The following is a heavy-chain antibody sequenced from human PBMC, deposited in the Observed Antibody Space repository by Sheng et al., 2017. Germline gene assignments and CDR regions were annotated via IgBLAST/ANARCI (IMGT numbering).Heavy chain of an antibody. J-gene: IGHJ4*02. Sequence: EVQLVETGGGLIQPWGVPSRLSCAASGFTVSSNYMSWVRQAPGKGLEWVSVIYSGGSTYYADSVKGRFTISRDNSKNTLYLQMNSLRAEDTAVYYCASGPYSSGWRRPGLDYWGQGTLVTVSS. CDR2: IYSGGST. V-gene: IGHV3-53*02. CDR1: GFTVSSNY. CDR3: ASGPYSSGWRRPGLDY. D-gene: IGHD6-19*01.